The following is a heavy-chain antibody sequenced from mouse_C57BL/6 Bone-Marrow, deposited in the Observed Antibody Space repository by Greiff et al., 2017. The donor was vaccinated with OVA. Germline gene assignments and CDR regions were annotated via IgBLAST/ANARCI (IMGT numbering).Heavy chain of an antibody. D-gene: IGHD1-1*01. J-gene: IGHJ2*01. CDR2: IDPNSGGT. CDR3: ARYGSSYVYFDY. Sequence: QVQLKQPGAELVKPGASVKLSCKASGYTFTSYWMHWVKQRPGRGLEWIGRIDPNSGGTKYNEKFKSKATLTVDKPSSTAYMQLSSLTSEDSAVYYCARYGSSYVYFDYWGQGTTLTVSS. V-gene: IGHV1-72*01. CDR1: GYTFTSYW.